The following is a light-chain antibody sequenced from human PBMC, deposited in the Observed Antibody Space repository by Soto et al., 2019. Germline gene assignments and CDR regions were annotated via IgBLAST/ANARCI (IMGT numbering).Light chain of an antibody. CDR3: QQSWT. V-gene: IGKV1-5*03. CDR1: QSISSW. J-gene: IGKJ1*01. Sequence: DIQMTQSPSTLSASVGDRVTITCRASQSISSWLAWYQQKPGKAPTLLIYKASSLESGVSSRFSGSGSGTAFTLTISILQPDDFAAYYCQQSWTFGQGTKVEIK. CDR2: KAS.